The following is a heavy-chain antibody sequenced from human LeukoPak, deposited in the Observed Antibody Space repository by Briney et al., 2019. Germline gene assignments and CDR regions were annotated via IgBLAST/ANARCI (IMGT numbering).Heavy chain of an antibody. CDR3: ANGGYGDYVIDY. Sequence: GGALRLSCAASGFTFSSYGMHWVRQAPGKGLVWVAFIRYDGSNKYYADSVKGRFTISRDNSKNTLYLQMNSLRAEDTAVYYCANGGYGDYVIDYWGQGTLVTVSS. D-gene: IGHD4-17*01. CDR2: IRYDGSNK. CDR1: GFTFSSYG. V-gene: IGHV3-30*02. J-gene: IGHJ4*02.